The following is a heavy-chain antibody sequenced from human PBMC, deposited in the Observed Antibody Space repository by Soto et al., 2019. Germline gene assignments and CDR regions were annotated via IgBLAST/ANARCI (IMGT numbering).Heavy chain of an antibody. D-gene: IGHD4-17*01. CDR3: TTAQSFLTVTTLVYFDY. J-gene: IGHJ4*02. CDR2: IKSKTDGGTT. Sequence: GGSLRLSCAASGFTFSNAWMNWVRQAPGKGLEWVGRIKSKTDGGTTDYAAPVKGRFTISRDDSKNTLYLQMNSLKTEDTAVYYCTTAQSFLTVTTLVYFDYWGQGTLVTVSS. CDR1: GFTFSNAW. V-gene: IGHV3-15*07.